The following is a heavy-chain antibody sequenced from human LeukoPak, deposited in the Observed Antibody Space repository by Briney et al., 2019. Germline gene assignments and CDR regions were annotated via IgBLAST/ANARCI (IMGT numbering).Heavy chain of an antibody. CDR1: GYSISSSVW. J-gene: IGHJ4*02. D-gene: IGHD6-19*01. CDR3: ARSKDMAGDFDY. CDR2: IYYSGGT. V-gene: IGHV4-28*01. Sequence: SHTLSLTCAVSGYSISSSVWWGWIRPPPGEGVEWIGCIYYSGGTYYNPSLKSRVTMSVDTSKNQFSLRLSSVAAVDTAVYYCARSKDMAGDFDYWGQGTLVIVSS.